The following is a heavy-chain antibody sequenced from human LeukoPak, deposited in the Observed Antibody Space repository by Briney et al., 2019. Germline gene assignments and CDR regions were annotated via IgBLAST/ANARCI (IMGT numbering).Heavy chain of an antibody. CDR3: ARADYCSSTSCYTYFDY. Sequence: SVKVSCKASGGTFSSYAISWVRQAPGQGLEWMGRIIPILGIANYAQKFQGRVTITADKSTSTAYMELRSLRSDDTAVYYCARADYCSSTSCYTYFDYWGQGTLVTVSS. V-gene: IGHV1-69*04. CDR2: IIPILGIA. J-gene: IGHJ4*02. D-gene: IGHD2-2*01. CDR1: GGTFSSYA.